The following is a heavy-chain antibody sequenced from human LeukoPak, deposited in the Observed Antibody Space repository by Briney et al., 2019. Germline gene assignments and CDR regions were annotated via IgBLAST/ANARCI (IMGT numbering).Heavy chain of an antibody. CDR3: AREGVYYYDSSGLTPY. V-gene: IGHV1-18*01. J-gene: IGHJ4*02. CDR1: GYTFTSYG. Sequence: GASVKVSCKASGYTFTSYGISWVRQAPGQGLEWMGWISAYNGNTNYAQKLQGRVTMATDTSTSTAYMELRSLRSDDTAVYYCAREGVYYYDSSGLTPYWGQGTLVTVSS. CDR2: ISAYNGNT. D-gene: IGHD3-22*01.